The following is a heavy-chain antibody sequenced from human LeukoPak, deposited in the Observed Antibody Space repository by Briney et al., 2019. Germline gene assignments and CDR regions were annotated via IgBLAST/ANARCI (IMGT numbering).Heavy chain of an antibody. Sequence: ASVKVPCKASGYTFTNYYMHWVRQAPGQGLEWMGIINPSGGTTNYAQKFQGRVTMTRDTSTTTPYMELSSLRSEDTAVYYCARGRPGSGWSFDYWGQGTLVTVSS. CDR3: ARGRPGSGWSFDY. V-gene: IGHV1-46*01. CDR2: INPSGGTT. CDR1: GYTFTNYY. J-gene: IGHJ4*02. D-gene: IGHD6-19*01.